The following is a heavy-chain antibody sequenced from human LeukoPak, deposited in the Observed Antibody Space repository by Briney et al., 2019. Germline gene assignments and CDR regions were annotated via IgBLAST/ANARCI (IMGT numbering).Heavy chain of an antibody. J-gene: IGHJ3*02. CDR2: IIPIFGTA. CDR3: ARRTRYFDWLSLHDAFDI. V-gene: IGHV1-69*13. D-gene: IGHD3-9*01. CDR1: GGTFSIYA. Sequence: ASVTVSCKASGGTFSIYAISWVRQAPGQGLEWMGGIIPIFGTANYAQKFQGRVTITADESTSTAYMELSSLRSEDTAVYYCARRTRYFDWLSLHDAFDIWGQGTMVTVSS.